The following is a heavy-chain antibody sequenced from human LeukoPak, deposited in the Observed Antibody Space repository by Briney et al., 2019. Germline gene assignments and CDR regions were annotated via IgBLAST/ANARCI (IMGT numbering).Heavy chain of an antibody. J-gene: IGHJ4*02. V-gene: IGHV4-59*01. D-gene: IGHD3-10*01. CDR2: IYYSGST. CDR1: GGSISSYY. CDR3: ARVYYGSGSFYFDY. Sequence: SETQSLTCTVSGGSISSYYWSWIRQPPGKGLEWIGYIYYSGSTNYNPSPKSRVTISVDTSKNQFSLKLSSVTAADTAVYYCARVYYGSGSFYFDYWGQGTLVTVSS.